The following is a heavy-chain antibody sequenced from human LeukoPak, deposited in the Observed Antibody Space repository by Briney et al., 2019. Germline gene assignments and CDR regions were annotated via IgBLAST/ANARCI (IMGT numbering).Heavy chain of an antibody. V-gene: IGHV1-2*02. CDR1: GYTFTVYF. CDR3: ARDRGVPYYFDY. CDR2: INPNSSGT. D-gene: IGHD2-2*01. J-gene: IGHJ4*02. Sequence: ASVKVSCKASGYTFTVYFMHWVRQAPGQGPEWMGWINPNSSGTNYAQNFQGRVTMTRDTSISTAYMELSGLRSDDTAIYYCARDRGVPYYFDYWGQGTLVTVSS.